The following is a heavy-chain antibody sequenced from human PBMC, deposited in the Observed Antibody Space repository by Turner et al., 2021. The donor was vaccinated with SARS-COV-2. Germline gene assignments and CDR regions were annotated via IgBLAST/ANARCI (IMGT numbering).Heavy chain of an antibody. V-gene: IGHV3-49*03. J-gene: IGHJ5*02. CDR3: TRIRLAAAGPPFDP. CDR1: GFTFGDFA. D-gene: IGHD6-13*01. CDR2: IRSKAYGGTT. Sequence: EVQLVESGGGLVQPGGSLRLSGTPPGFTFGDFAMSWFRQAPGKGLEWVGFIRSKAYGGTTEYAASVKGRCTISRDNSKSIAYLQMNSLRTEDTAVYYCTRIRLAAAGPPFDPWGQGTLVTVSS.